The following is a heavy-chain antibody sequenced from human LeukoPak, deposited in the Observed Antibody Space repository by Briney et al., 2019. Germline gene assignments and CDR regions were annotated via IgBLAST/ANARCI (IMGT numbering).Heavy chain of an antibody. CDR1: GFTFSRFS. D-gene: IGHD2-2*01. Sequence: GGSLRLSCVASGFTFSRFSLTWVRQTPGKGLAWVSIIAGNNSPTFYADSVEGRFTISRDNSKNMGYLQMNSLRVEGSGVYFCARGATRATRHFDVWGRGTLVTVSS. CDR3: ARGATRATRHFDV. J-gene: IGHJ2*01. CDR2: IAGNNSPT. V-gene: IGHV3-23*01.